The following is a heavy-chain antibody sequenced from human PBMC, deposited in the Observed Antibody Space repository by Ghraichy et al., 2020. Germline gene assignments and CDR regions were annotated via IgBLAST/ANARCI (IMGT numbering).Heavy chain of an antibody. CDR3: ARVSFDSSGYHQNHHYFVS. J-gene: IGHJ4*02. D-gene: IGHD3-22*01. CDR2: IYHSASS. CDR1: GASFSGGGYS. V-gene: IGHV4-30-2*01. Sequence: SETLSLTCAVSGASFSGGGYSWSWIRQPPGQGLEWIGYIYHSASSYYNPPLKSRVSISVDRSKNQFSLKLSSVTAAATALYFCARVSFDSSGYHQNHHYFVSWGQGTLVTVAS.